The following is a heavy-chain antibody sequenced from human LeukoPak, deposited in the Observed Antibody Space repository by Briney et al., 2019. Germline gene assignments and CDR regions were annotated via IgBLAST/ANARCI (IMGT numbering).Heavy chain of an antibody. V-gene: IGHV4-30-2*01. CDR2: TYHSGST. D-gene: IGHD3-10*01. Sequence: SQTLSLTCAVSGGSISSGGYSWSWIRQPPGKGLEWIGYTYHSGSTYYNPSLKSRVTISVDRSKNQFSLKLSSVTAADTAVYYCATFHGSGSPFDPWGQGTLVTVSS. CDR3: ATFHGSGSPFDP. J-gene: IGHJ5*02. CDR1: GGSISSGGYS.